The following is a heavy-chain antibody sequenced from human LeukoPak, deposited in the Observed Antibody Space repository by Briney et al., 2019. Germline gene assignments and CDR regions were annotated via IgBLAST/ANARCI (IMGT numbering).Heavy chain of an antibody. CDR2: FDPEDGET. V-gene: IGHV1-24*01. CDR1: GYTLTELS. J-gene: IGHJ4*02. Sequence: AASVKVSCKVSGYTLTELSMHWVRQAPGKGLEWMGGFDPEDGETIYAQKFQGRVTITADESTSTAYMELSSLRSEDTAVYYCARDLAPDYGGNSFFDYWGQGTLVTVSS. D-gene: IGHD4-23*01. CDR3: ARDLAPDYGGNSFFDY.